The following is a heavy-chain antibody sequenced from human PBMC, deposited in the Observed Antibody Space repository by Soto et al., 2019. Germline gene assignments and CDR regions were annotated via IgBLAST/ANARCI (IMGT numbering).Heavy chain of an antibody. CDR2: INDNGVTT. CDR1: GFSFGSYA. D-gene: IGHD3-10*02. CDR3: VTVFRSYIFNY. V-gene: IGHV3-23*01. J-gene: IGHJ4*02. Sequence: GGSLRLSCAASGFSFGSYAMSWFRQAPGKGLEWVSAINDNGVTTYYADSVKGRFTISRDNSKNTLYLQMNSLRPEDTAVYSCVTVFRSYIFNYWGKRTLV.